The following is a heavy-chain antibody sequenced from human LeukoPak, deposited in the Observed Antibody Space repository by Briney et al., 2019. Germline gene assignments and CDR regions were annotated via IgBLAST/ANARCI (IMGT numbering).Heavy chain of an antibody. CDR2: IYYSGST. Sequence: PSETLSLTCTVSGGSISSYYWSWIRQPPGKGLEWIGYIYYSGSTNYNPSLKSRVTISVDTSKNQFSLKLSSVTVADTAVYYCARQTVAGTVKYFDYWGQGTLVTVSS. D-gene: IGHD6-19*01. CDR3: ARQTVAGTVKYFDY. CDR1: GGSISSYY. V-gene: IGHV4-59*08. J-gene: IGHJ4*02.